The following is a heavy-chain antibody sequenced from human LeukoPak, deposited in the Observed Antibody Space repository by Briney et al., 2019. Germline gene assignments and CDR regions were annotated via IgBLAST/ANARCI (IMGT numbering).Heavy chain of an antibody. CDR3: AKASEEDGYGSETYYFDY. CDR1: GGTFSSYA. D-gene: IGHD3-10*01. CDR2: IIPIFGTA. V-gene: IGHV1-69*13. J-gene: IGHJ4*02. Sequence: ASVKVSCKASGGTFSSYAISWVRQAPGQGLEWMGGIIPIFGTANYAQKFQGRVTITADESTSTAYMELSSLRSEDTAVYYCAKASEEDGYGSETYYFDYWGQGTLVTVSS.